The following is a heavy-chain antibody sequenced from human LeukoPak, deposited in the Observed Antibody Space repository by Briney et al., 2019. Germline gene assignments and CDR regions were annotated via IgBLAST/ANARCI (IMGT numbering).Heavy chain of an antibody. Sequence: GGSLRLSCAASGFTFSSYWMSWVRQAPGKGLEWVANIKQDGSEKYYVDSVKGRFTISRDNAKNSLYLQMNSLRAEHTAVYYCARDPYKGATTTSPIDYWGKGTLVTVSS. D-gene: IGHD1-26*01. CDR1: GFTFSSYW. J-gene: IGHJ4*02. CDR3: ARDPYKGATTTSPIDY. CDR2: IKQDGSEK. V-gene: IGHV3-7*01.